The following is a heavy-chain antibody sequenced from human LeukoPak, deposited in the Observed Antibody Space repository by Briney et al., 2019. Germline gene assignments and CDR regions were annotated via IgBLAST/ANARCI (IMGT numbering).Heavy chain of an antibody. J-gene: IGHJ5*02. CDR1: GFTFSSYA. Sequence: PGGSLRLSCAASGFTFSSYAMSWVRQAPGKGLEWVSAISGSGGSTYYADSVKGRSTISRDNSKNTLYLQMNSLRAEATAVYYSAKDHESIAAAVLLSWGQGTLVTVSS. CDR2: ISGSGGST. CDR3: AKDHESIAAAVLLS. D-gene: IGHD6-25*01. V-gene: IGHV3-23*01.